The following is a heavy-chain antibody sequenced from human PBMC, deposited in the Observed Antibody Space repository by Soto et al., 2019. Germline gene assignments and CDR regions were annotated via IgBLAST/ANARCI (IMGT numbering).Heavy chain of an antibody. CDR2: IYYSGST. J-gene: IGHJ5*02. CDR1: GGSISSGDYY. CDR3: ARSGYPINWFDP. Sequence: PSETLSLTCTVSGGSISSGDYYWSWIRQPPGKGLEWIGYIYYSGSTYYNPSLKSRVTISVDTSKNQFSLKLSSVTAADTAVYYCARSGYPINWFDPWGQGTLVTVSS. D-gene: IGHD3-3*01. V-gene: IGHV4-30-4*01.